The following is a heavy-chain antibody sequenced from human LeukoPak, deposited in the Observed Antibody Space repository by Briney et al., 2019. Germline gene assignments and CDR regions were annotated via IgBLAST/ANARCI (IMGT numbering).Heavy chain of an antibody. V-gene: IGHV3-23*01. CDR1: GFTLSTNA. CDR2: ISGSGAST. D-gene: IGHD1-26*01. J-gene: IGHJ4*02. CDR3: AKDVGKWESLHFFDY. Sequence: GGSLRLSCLTSGFTLSTNATSWVRQAPGKGLEWISGISGSGASTYYADSVKGRFTISGDDSRNTLYLQMNSLRGDDTAVYYCAKDVGKWESLHFFDYWGQGTLVTVSS.